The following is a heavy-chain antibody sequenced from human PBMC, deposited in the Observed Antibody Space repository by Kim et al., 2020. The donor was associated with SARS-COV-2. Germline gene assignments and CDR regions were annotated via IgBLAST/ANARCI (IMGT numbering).Heavy chain of an antibody. CDR3: ARVGVDTAIRATVRSFWFDP. V-gene: IGHV4-34*01. J-gene: IGHJ5*02. Sequence: SETLSLTCAVYGGSFSGYYWSWIRQPPGKGLEWIGEINHSGSTNYNPSLKSRVTISVDTSKNQFSLKLSSVTAADTAVYYCARVGVDTAIRATVRSFWFDPWGQGTLVTVSS. D-gene: IGHD5-18*01. CDR1: GGSFSGYY. CDR2: INHSGST.